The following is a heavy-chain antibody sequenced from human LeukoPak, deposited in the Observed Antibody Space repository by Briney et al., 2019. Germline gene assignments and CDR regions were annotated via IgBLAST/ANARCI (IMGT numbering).Heavy chain of an antibody. CDR2: IIPILGIA. V-gene: IGHV1-69*04. Sequence: SVEVSCKACGCIFSSYAISWVRQAPGQGLEWMGRIIPILGIANYAQKFQGRVTITADKSTSTAYMELSSLRSEDTAVYYCAACSSDFDYWGQGTLVTVSS. CDR3: AACSSDFDY. CDR1: GCIFSSYA. D-gene: IGHD6-6*01. J-gene: IGHJ4*02.